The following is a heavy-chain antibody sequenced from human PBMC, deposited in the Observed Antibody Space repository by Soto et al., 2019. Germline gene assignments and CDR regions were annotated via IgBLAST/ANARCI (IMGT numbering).Heavy chain of an antibody. J-gene: IGHJ6*01. CDR2: IIPIFGTA. Sequence: SVKVSCKASGGTFSSYAISWVRQAPGQGLEWMGGIIPIFGTANYAQKFQGRVTITADESTSTAYMELSSLRSEDTAVYYCARRYCSGGSCYGEYYYGMDVWGQGTTVTVSS. D-gene: IGHD2-15*01. CDR3: ARRYCSGGSCYGEYYYGMDV. V-gene: IGHV1-69*13. CDR1: GGTFSSYA.